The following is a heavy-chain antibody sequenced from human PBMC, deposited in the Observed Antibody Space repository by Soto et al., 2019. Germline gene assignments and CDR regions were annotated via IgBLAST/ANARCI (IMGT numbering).Heavy chain of an antibody. CDR2: ISYDGSNK. CDR1: GFTFSSYG. V-gene: IGHV3-30*18. D-gene: IGHD2-15*01. Sequence: PGGSLRLSCAASGFTFSSYGMHWVRQAPGKGLEWVAVISYDGSNKYYADSVKGRFTISRDNSKNTLYLQMNSLRAEDTAVYYCAKVRGYCSGGSCRPGMDVWGQGTTVTVSS. J-gene: IGHJ6*02. CDR3: AKVRGYCSGGSCRPGMDV.